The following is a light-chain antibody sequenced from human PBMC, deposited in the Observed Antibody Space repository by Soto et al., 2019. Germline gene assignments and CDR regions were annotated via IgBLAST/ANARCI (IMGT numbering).Light chain of an antibody. V-gene: IGKV3D-15*01. J-gene: IGKJ4*01. CDR1: QSVGIN. CDR2: DAS. Sequence: EIVMAQSPDTLSVSPWERATLSCRASQSVGINLACYQEKPGQAPRLLIYDASNRATGIPARFSGTGSGTDFTLTINNLEPEDFAVYYCQQYIRWPLTFGGGTKVDIK. CDR3: QQYIRWPLT.